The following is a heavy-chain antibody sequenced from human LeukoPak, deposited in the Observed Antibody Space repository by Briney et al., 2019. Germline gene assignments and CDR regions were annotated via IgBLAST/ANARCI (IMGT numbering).Heavy chain of an antibody. CDR1: VYTFTGYY. CDR2: INPNSGGT. V-gene: IGHV1-2*06. J-gene: IGHJ4*02. Sequence: ASVKVSCKAPVYTFTGYYMHCVRQAPGQGLEWMGRINPNSGGTNYAQKFQGRVTMTRDTSISTAYMELSRLRSDDTAVYYCARGLYDSSGYYAYWGQGTLVTVSS. D-gene: IGHD3-22*01. CDR3: ARGLYDSSGYYAY.